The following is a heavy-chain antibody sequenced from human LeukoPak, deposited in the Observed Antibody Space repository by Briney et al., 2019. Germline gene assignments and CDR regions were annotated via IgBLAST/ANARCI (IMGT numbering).Heavy chain of an antibody. D-gene: IGHD6-19*01. CDR2: ISSSSSYI. CDR1: GFSFSSNS. V-gene: IGHV3-21*04. J-gene: IGHJ4*02. CDR3: ARKTAWLPYFDY. Sequence: GGSLRLSCAASGFSFSSNSMNWVRQAPGKGLEWVSSISSSSSYIYYADSVKGRFTISRDNAKNSLYLQMNSLRAEDTAVYYCARKTAWLPYFDYWGQGTLVTVSS.